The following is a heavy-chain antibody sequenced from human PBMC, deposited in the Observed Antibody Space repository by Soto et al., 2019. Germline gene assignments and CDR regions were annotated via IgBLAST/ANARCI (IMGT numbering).Heavy chain of an antibody. V-gene: IGHV1-69*13. Sequence: SVKVSCKASGGTFSSYAISWVRQAPGQGLEWMGGIIPILGTANYAQKFQGRVTITADESTSTAYMELSSLRSEDTAVYYCARGRSGRKDPIKYYFDYWGQGTLVTVSS. J-gene: IGHJ4*02. CDR2: IIPILGTA. CDR3: ARGRSGRKDPIKYYFDY. D-gene: IGHD6-19*01. CDR1: GGTFSSYA.